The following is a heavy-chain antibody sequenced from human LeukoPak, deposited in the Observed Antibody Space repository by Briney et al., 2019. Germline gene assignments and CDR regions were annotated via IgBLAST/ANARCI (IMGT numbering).Heavy chain of an antibody. Sequence: AGGSLRLSCAASGFTSSSYGMHWVRQAPGKGLEWVAVIWYDGSNKYYADSVKGRFTISRDNSKNTLYLQMNSLRAEDTAEYYCAKDAGVAEGPTIVVVPTYYFDYWGQGTLVTVSS. CDR1: GFTSSSYG. J-gene: IGHJ4*02. V-gene: IGHV3-33*06. CDR2: IWYDGSNK. CDR3: AKDAGVAEGPTIVVVPTYYFDY. D-gene: IGHD3-22*01.